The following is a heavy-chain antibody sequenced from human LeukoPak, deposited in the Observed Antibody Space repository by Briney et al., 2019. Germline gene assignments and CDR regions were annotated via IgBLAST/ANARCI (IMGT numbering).Heavy chain of an antibody. Sequence: PSETLSLTCTVSGGSISSYYWSWIRQPAGKGLEWIGRIYSRGSTNYNTSLKSRVTISVDTSKNQFSLKLSSVTAADTAVYYCARLGVAPRAFDIWGQGTMVTVSS. CDR2: IYSRGST. CDR3: ARLGVAPRAFDI. V-gene: IGHV4-4*07. D-gene: IGHD3-3*01. CDR1: GGSISSYY. J-gene: IGHJ3*02.